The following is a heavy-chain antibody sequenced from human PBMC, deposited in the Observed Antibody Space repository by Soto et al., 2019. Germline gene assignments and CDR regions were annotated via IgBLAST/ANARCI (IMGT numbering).Heavy chain of an antibody. CDR3: ARERELWTFDY. J-gene: IGHJ4*02. CDR2: IWYDGSNK. Sequence: RRLSCAASGFTFSSYGMHWVRQAPGKGLEWVAVIWYDGSNKYYADSVKGRFTISRDNSENTLYLQMNSLRAEDTAVYYCARERELWTFDYWGQGTLVTVSS. V-gene: IGHV3-33*01. CDR1: GFTFSSYG. D-gene: IGHD1-1*01.